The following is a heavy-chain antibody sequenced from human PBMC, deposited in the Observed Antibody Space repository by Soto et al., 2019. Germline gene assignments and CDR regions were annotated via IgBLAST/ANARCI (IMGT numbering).Heavy chain of an antibody. CDR3: ARGGWRQIDY. V-gene: IGHV4-59*08. D-gene: IGHD3-3*01. Sequence: QVQLQESGPGLVKPSETLSLTCSVSGGSIGSYYWSWIRQPPGKGLEWIGYIYYSGSTNYNPSLKSQLTISVDTTKNQFSLKLSSVTAADTAVYYCARGGWRQIDYWGQGTLVTVSS. CDR2: IYYSGST. J-gene: IGHJ4*02. CDR1: GGSIGSYY.